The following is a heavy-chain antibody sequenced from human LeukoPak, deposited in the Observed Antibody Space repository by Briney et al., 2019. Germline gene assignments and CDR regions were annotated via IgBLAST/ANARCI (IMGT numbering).Heavy chain of an antibody. D-gene: IGHD5-12*01. CDR1: GYTFTGYY. Sequence: ASVKVSCKASGYTFTGYYMHWVRQAPGQGLEWMGWINPNSGGTNYAQKFQGRVTMTRDTSISTAYMELSRLRSDDTAVYYCARESAVGIVATITRYFDYWGQGTLVTVSS. CDR2: INPNSGGT. CDR3: ARESAVGIVATITRYFDY. J-gene: IGHJ4*02. V-gene: IGHV1-2*02.